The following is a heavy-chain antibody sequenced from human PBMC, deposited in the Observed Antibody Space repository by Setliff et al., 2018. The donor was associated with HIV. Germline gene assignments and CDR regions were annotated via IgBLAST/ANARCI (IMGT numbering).Heavy chain of an antibody. CDR2: INHSGRT. CDR1: GGSFSGYH. J-gene: IGHJ4*02. D-gene: IGHD3-16*02. CDR3: ARTFYDYVWGSYRLRTGFDY. V-gene: IGHV4-34*01. Sequence: SETLSLTCAVYGGSFSGYHWNWIRQPPGKGLEWIGEINHSGRTNYNPSLKSRVTISVDTSKNQFSLKLRSVTAADTAMYYCARTFYDYVWGSYRLRTGFDYWGQGTLVTVSS.